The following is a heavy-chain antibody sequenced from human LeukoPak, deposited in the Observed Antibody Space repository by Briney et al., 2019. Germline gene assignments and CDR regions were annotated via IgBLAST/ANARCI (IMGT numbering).Heavy chain of an antibody. D-gene: IGHD6-13*01. V-gene: IGHV1-46*01. CDR1: GYTFTSYY. CDR3: ARTRIAAAGYYFDC. J-gene: IGHJ4*02. Sequence: ASVKVSCKSSGYTFTSYYMHWVRQAPGQGLEWMGIINPSGGSTSYAQKFRGRVTMTRDTSTSTVYMELSSLRSEDTAVYYCARTRIAAAGYYFDCWGQGTLVTVCS. CDR2: INPSGGST.